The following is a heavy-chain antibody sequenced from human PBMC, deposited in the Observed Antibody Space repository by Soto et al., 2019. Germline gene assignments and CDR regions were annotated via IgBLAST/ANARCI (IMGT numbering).Heavy chain of an antibody. CDR1: GGSISSDGYY. CDR2: ISYSGRT. Sequence: QVQLQESGPGLVKPSQTLSLTCTVSGGSISSDGYYWSWIRQHPGKGLEWIGYISYSGRTYYNPSLKSRVTISVDTSKTQYSLKLNSVAAADTAVYYCARSITAAGTGYFQHWGQGTLVTVSS. CDR3: ARSITAAGTGYFQH. D-gene: IGHD6-13*01. J-gene: IGHJ1*01. V-gene: IGHV4-31*03.